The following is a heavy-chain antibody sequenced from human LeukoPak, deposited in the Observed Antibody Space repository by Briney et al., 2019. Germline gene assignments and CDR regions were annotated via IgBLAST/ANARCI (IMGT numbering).Heavy chain of an antibody. J-gene: IGHJ5*02. Sequence: SETLSLTCTVSGGSISSYYWSWIRQPAGEGLEWIGRIYSSGRTHYSPSLKSRVAISVDTSKNRFSLRLSSVTAADTAVYYCARDLGGSYSSETWFDPWGQGTLVTVSS. D-gene: IGHD1-26*01. CDR2: IYSSGRT. CDR1: GGSISSYY. V-gene: IGHV4-4*07. CDR3: ARDLGGSYSSETWFDP.